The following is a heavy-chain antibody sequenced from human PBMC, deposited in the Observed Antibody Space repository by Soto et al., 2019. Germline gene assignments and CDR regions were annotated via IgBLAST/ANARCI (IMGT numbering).Heavy chain of an antibody. V-gene: IGHV1-8*02. CDR3: ARGLYEGYSSSWTDFDY. D-gene: IGHD6-13*01. CDR2: MNPNSGNT. CDR1: GYTFTSYG. J-gene: IGHJ4*02. Sequence: GASVKVSCKASGYTFTSYGISWVGQATGQGLEWMGWMNPNSGNTGYAQKFQGRVTMTRNTSISTAYMELSSLRSEDTAVYYCARGLYEGYSSSWTDFDYWGQGTLVTVSS.